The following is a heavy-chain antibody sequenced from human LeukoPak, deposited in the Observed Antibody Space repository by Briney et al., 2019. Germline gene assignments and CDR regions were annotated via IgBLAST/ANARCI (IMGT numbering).Heavy chain of an antibody. D-gene: IGHD3-22*01. V-gene: IGHV1-2*02. CDR3: ARYRMMVVSNDAFDL. CDR1: GYTFTDYY. J-gene: IGHJ3*01. Sequence: ASVKVSCKASGYTFTDYYIHWVRQAPGQGLEWMGWINPNSGGTNYAQKFQGRVTMTRDTSISTAYMELSRLRSDDTAVYYCARYRMMVVSNDAFDLWGQGTMVTVSS. CDR2: INPNSGGT.